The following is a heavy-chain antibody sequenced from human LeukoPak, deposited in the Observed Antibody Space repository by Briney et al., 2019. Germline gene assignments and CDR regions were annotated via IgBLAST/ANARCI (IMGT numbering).Heavy chain of an antibody. Sequence: SETPSLTCTVSGGSISSYYRSWIRQPPGKGLEWIGYIYSSGSTNYNPSLKSRLTISVDASKNQFSLKLTSVTAADTAVYYCARSYYYGSGSYGLDYWGQGTLVTVSS. CDR2: IYSSGST. V-gene: IGHV4-59*01. J-gene: IGHJ4*02. D-gene: IGHD3-10*01. CDR3: ARSYYYGSGSYGLDY. CDR1: GGSISSYY.